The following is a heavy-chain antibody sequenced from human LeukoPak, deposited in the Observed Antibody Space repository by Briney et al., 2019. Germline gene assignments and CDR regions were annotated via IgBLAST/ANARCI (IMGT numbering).Heavy chain of an antibody. CDR1: GYTFTSYA. J-gene: IGHJ4*02. Sequence: ASVKVSCKASGYTFTSYAMHWVRQAPGQRLEWMGWSKAGNGNTKYSQEFQGRVTITRDTSASTAYMELSSLRSEDMAVYYCARAGYDILTGYYSPRLDYWGQGTLVIVSS. CDR2: SKAGNGNT. CDR3: ARAGYDILTGYYSPRLDY. D-gene: IGHD3-9*01. V-gene: IGHV1-3*02.